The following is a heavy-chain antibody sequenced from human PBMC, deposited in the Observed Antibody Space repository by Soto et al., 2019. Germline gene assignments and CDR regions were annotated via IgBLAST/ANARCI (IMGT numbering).Heavy chain of an antibody. CDR3: AKDPRWAYCTNGVCPDY. V-gene: IGHV3-23*01. CDR2: ISGSGGST. J-gene: IGHJ4*02. CDR1: GFTFSSYA. D-gene: IGHD2-8*01. Sequence: GGSLRLSCAASGFTFSSYAMSWVRQAPGKGLEWVSAISGSGGSTYYADSVKGRFTISRDNSKNTLYLQMNSLRAEDTAVYYCAKDPRWAYCTNGVCPDYWGQGTLVTVSS.